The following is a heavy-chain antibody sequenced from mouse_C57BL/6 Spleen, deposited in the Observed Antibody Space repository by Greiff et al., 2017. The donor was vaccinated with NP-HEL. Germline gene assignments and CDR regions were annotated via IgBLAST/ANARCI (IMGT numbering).Heavy chain of an antibody. CDR2: IYPGDGDT. CDR3: ARWLLREGYDYAMDY. J-gene: IGHJ4*01. V-gene: IGHV1-80*01. Sequence: QVQLKESGAELVKPGASVKISCKASGYAFSSYWLNWVKQRPGKGLEWIGQIYPGDGDTNYNGKFKGKATLTADKSSSTAYMQLSSLTSEDSAVYFCARWLLREGYDYAMDYWGQGTSVTVSS. D-gene: IGHD2-3*01. CDR1: GYAFSSYW.